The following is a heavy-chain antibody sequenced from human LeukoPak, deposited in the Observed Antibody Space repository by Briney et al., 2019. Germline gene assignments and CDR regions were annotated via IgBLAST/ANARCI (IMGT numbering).Heavy chain of an antibody. CDR2: ISTSGGNT. J-gene: IGHJ4*02. D-gene: IGHD3-22*01. V-gene: IGHV3-23*01. CDR3: AKRGVVIRVILVGFHKEAYYFDS. Sequence: GGSLRLSCAGSGFTFSSNALSWVRQAPGKGLEWVSAISTSGGNTYYADSVRGRFTISRDSPKNTLHLQMNSLRAEDTAVYFCAKRGVVIRVILVGFHKEAYYFDSWGQGALVTVSS. CDR1: GFTFSSNA.